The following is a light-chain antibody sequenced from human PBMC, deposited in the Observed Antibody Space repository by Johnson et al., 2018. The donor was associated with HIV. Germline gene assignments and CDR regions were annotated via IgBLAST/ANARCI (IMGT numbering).Light chain of an antibody. Sequence: QSVLTQPPSVSAAPGQKVTISCSGSSSNIGNNYVSWYQQLPGTAPKLLIYENNKRPSGIPDRFSGSKSGTSATLGITGLQTGDEADYYGGTWDSSLSAHVFGTGTKGTVL. CDR3: GTWDSSLSAHV. V-gene: IGLV1-51*02. CDR2: ENN. J-gene: IGLJ1*01. CDR1: SSNIGNNY.